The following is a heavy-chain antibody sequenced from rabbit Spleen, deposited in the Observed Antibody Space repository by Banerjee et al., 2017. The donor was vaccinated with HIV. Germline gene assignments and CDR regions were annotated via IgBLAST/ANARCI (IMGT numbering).Heavy chain of an antibody. CDR2: IAGSSGST. CDR3: ARDAGRGDYIDGVFNL. Sequence: QEQLVESGGGLVQPGGSLKLSCTASGFSFSSSDYMCWVRQAPGKGLEWISCIAGSSGSTYYASWAKGRFTISKTSSTTVTLQMTSLTAADTATYFCARDAGRGDYIDGVFNLWGPGTLVTVS. J-gene: IGHJ4*01. D-gene: IGHD8-1*01. CDR1: GFSFSSSDY. V-gene: IGHV1S45*01.